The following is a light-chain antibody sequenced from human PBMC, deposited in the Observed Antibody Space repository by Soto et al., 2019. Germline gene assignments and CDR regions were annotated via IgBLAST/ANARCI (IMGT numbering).Light chain of an antibody. CDR2: GAS. CDR1: QSVSSN. J-gene: IGKJ1*01. Sequence: EIVMTQTPATQSVSPGERATLSCRASQSVSSNLAWYQQKPGQAPRLLIYGASTRATGVPGRFSGSGSETEFTLTISSLQSEDFAVYYCQQYNKWPPTWTFGQGTKVEIK. V-gene: IGKV3-15*01. CDR3: QQYNKWPPTWT.